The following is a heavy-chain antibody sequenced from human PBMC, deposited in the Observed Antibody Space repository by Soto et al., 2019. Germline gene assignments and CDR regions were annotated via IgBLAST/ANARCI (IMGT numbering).Heavy chain of an antibody. D-gene: IGHD2-2*01. CDR1: GFTFSSYS. J-gene: IGHJ5*02. CDR2: ISSSSSTI. V-gene: IGHV3-48*01. Sequence: GGSLRLSCAASGFTFSSYSMNWVRQAPGKGLEWVSYISSSSSTIYYADSVKGRFTISRDNAKNSLYLQMNSLRAEDTAVYYCARDRYCSSTSCYNWFDPWGQGTLVTVSS. CDR3: ARDRYCSSTSCYNWFDP.